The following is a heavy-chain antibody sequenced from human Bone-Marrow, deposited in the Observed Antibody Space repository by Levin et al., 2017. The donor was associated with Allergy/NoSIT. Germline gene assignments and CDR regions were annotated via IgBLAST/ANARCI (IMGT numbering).Heavy chain of an antibody. V-gene: IGHV1-8*01. D-gene: IGHD3-22*01. Sequence: GASVKVSCKASGYTFTSYDINWVRQATGQGLEWMGWMNPNSGNTGYAQKFQGRVTMTRNTSISTAYMELSSLRSEDTAVYYCARSRPNITMIVVVRGYYFDYWGQGTLVTVSS. CDR3: ARSRPNITMIVVVRGYYFDY. CDR2: MNPNSGNT. J-gene: IGHJ4*02. CDR1: GYTFTSYD.